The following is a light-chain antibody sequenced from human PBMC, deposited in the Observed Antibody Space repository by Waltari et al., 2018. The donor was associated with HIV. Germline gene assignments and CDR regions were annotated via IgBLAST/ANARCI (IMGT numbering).Light chain of an antibody. CDR1: SSQMASSY. V-gene: IGLV1-51*02. J-gene: IGLJ3*02. Sequence: QSVLTQPPSVSAAPGQKVTISCSGSSSQMASSYFSWYQQFPGTAPKLLIYENDKRPSGIPDRFSGSKSDTSVTLAITGLQTGDEADYYCGTWDTSLSAGVFGGGTKLTVL. CDR3: GTWDTSLSAGV. CDR2: END.